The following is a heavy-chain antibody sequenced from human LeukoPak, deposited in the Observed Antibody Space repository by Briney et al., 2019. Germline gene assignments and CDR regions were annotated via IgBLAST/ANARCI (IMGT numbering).Heavy chain of an antibody. CDR1: GGTFSSYA. CDR3: ARVGNYDILTGYYTFDY. J-gene: IGHJ4*02. CDR2: IIPIFGTA. D-gene: IGHD3-9*01. Sequence: SVKVSCKASGGTFSSYAISWVRQAPGRGLEWMGGIIPIFGTANYAQKFQGRVTITADKSTSTAYMELSSLRSEDTAVHYCARVGNYDILTGYYTFDYWGQGTLVTVSS. V-gene: IGHV1-69*06.